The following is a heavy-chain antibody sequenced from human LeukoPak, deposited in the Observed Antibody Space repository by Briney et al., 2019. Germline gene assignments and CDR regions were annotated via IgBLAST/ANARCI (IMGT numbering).Heavy chain of an antibody. CDR3: ARGRKPIFDY. Sequence: SETLSFTCAVYGGSFSGYYWSWIRQPPGKGLEWIGEINHSGSTNYNPSLKSRVTISVDTSKNQFSLKLSSVTAADTAVYYCARGRKPIFDYWGQGTLVTVSS. CDR2: INHSGST. V-gene: IGHV4-34*01. D-gene: IGHD1-14*01. J-gene: IGHJ4*02. CDR1: GGSFSGYY.